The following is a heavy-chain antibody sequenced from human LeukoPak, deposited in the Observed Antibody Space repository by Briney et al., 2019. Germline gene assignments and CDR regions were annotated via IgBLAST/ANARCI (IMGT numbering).Heavy chain of an antibody. Sequence: GGSLRLSCAASGFTFSSYWMSWVRQAPGKGLEWVANIKQDGSEKYYVDSVKGRFTISRDNAKNSLYLQMNSLRAEDTAVYYCARDQAGYSSGWAFDYWGQGTLVTVSS. V-gene: IGHV3-7*01. CDR2: IKQDGSEK. D-gene: IGHD6-19*01. CDR3: ARDQAGYSSGWAFDY. J-gene: IGHJ4*02. CDR1: GFTFSSYW.